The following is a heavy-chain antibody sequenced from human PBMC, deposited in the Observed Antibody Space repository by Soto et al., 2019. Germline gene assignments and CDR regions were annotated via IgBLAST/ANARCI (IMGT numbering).Heavy chain of an antibody. CDR3: IKDMNWGGMTTIHYFDS. V-gene: IGHV3-9*02. D-gene: IGHD4-17*01. J-gene: IGHJ4*02. CDR2: ISSNSATI. CDR1: GFIADDYA. Sequence: EVQLVESGGGLVQPGRSLRLSCVASGFIADDYAMHWVRQAPGKGLEWVSGISSNSATINYVDCVKGRFTISVDNAKNSLFLQMNSLRPEDTAFYYCIKDMNWGGMTTIHYFDSWGQGTLVTVSS.